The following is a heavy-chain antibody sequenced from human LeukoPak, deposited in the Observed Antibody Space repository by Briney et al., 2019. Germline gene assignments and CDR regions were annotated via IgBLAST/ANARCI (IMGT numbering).Heavy chain of an antibody. D-gene: IGHD4-17*01. V-gene: IGHV4-39*01. J-gene: IGHJ5*02. Sequence: PSETLSLTCTVSGGSISSSSYYWGWIRQPPGKGLEWIGSIYYSGSTYYNPSLKSRVTISVDTSKNQFSLKLSSVTAADTAVYYCARHWALTTVDPWGQGTLVTVSS. CDR2: IYYSGST. CDR1: GGSISSSSYY. CDR3: ARHWALTTVDP.